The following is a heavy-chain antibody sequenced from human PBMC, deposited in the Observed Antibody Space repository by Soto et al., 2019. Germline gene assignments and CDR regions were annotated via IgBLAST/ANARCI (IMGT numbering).Heavy chain of an antibody. J-gene: IGHJ5*02. Sequence: GGSLRLSCAASGFTFSSYAMSWVRQAPGKGLEWVSAISGSGGSTYYADSVKGRFTISRDNSKNTLYLQMNSLRAEDTAVYYCAKVGPYSSGWYEHEGNDWFDPWGQGTLVTVSS. CDR1: GFTFSSYA. V-gene: IGHV3-23*01. D-gene: IGHD6-19*01. CDR3: AKVGPYSSGWYEHEGNDWFDP. CDR2: ISGSGGST.